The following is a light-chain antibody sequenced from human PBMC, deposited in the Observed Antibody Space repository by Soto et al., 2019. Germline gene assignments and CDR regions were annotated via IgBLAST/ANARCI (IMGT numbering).Light chain of an antibody. CDR3: QQRSNWPGT. CDR2: DAF. CDR1: QSVSTY. V-gene: IGKV3-11*01. J-gene: IGKJ1*01. Sequence: EIVLTQSPATLSLSPGERATLSCRASQSVSTYLAWYQQKPSQAPRLLIYDAFNRATGIPARFSGSGSGTDFTLTISSLEPEEFAVYYCQQRSNWPGTFGQGTKVEIK.